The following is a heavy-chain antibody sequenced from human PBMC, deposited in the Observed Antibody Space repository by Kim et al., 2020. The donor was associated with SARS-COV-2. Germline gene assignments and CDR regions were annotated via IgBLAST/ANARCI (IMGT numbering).Heavy chain of an antibody. CDR3: SVEGQPARGTDGAFDI. V-gene: IGHV3-33*05. CDR2: ISYDGSNK. J-gene: IGHJ3*02. CDR1: GFTFSSYG. Sequence: GGSLRLSCAASGFTFSSYGMHWVRQAPGKGLEWVAVISYDGSNKYYADSVKGRFTISRDNSKNTLYLQMNSLRAEDTAVYYCSVEGQPARGTDGAFDIWGQGTMVTVSS. D-gene: IGHD3-16*01.